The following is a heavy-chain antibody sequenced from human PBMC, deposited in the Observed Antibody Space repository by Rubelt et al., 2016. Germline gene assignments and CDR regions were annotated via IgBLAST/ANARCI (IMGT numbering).Heavy chain of an antibody. D-gene: IGHD3-9*01. Sequence: QVRLQDSGPGLVKPSETLSHICTVSDASITSYYWTWIRQPPGKGLEWIGYIYYSGSTNYNPSLKIRVTISVATAKNQFALKLSFVTAADTAVYYCARGVRYPPYGMDVWGQGTTVTVSS. V-gene: IGHV4-59*01. CDR3: ARGVRYPPYGMDV. CDR2: IYYSGST. J-gene: IGHJ6*02. CDR1: DASITSYY.